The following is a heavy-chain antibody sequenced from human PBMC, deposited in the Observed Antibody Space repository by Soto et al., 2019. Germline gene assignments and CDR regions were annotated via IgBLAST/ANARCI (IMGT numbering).Heavy chain of an antibody. J-gene: IGHJ4*03. V-gene: IGHV4-59*01. Sequence: SETLSLTCTASGGSITRYYRSWIRQSPGMGLEMIGYVYYTGSTIYNPSFKRRATIPVDTSNNRFQLKQNSVTDEDSAVYYCVIMPHNGSHHPFDYWGRGIVVTVSS. D-gene: IGHD1-26*01. CDR3: VIMPHNGSHHPFDY. CDR1: GGSITRYY. CDR2: VYYTGST.